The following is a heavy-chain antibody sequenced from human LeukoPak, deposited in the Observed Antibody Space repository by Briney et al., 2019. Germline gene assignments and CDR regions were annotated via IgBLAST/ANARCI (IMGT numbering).Heavy chain of an antibody. CDR3: ARRSMVTTPYYYYGMDV. CDR2: IWYDGSNK. Sequence: GRSLRLSCAASGFTFGSYGMHWVRQAPGKGLEWVAVIWYDGSNKYYADSVKGRFTISRDNSKNTLYLQMNSLRAEDTAVYYCARRSMVTTPYYYYGMDVWGKGTTVTVSS. CDR1: GFTFGSYG. D-gene: IGHD4-17*01. V-gene: IGHV3-33*01. J-gene: IGHJ6*04.